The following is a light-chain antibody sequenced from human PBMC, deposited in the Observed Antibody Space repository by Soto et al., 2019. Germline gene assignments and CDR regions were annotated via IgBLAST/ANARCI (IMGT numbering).Light chain of an antibody. CDR2: SSS. J-gene: IGKJ1*01. CDR3: QQSYNTPRT. V-gene: IGKV1-39*01. Sequence: DLQLTQSPSSLSASVGDRVTITCRASERISNYLNWYQQKPGTAPKLLIWSSSTLPSGVPSRFSGSGSGTDFTLSISGLQPEDFAVYYCQQSYNTPRTFGQGTKGEVK. CDR1: ERISNY.